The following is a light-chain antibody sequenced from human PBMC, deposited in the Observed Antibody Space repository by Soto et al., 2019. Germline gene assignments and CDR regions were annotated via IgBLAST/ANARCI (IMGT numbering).Light chain of an antibody. J-gene: IGKJ4*01. Sequence: DIVMTQSPLSLPVTPGEPASISCRSSQSLLHSNGYNYLDWYLQKPGQSPQLLIYLSSHRASGVPDRFSGSGSGTDFTLKISRVEAEDVGIYYCMQALQTPLTFGGGTKVDIK. CDR1: QSLLHSNGYNY. V-gene: IGKV2-28*01. CDR3: MQALQTPLT. CDR2: LSS.